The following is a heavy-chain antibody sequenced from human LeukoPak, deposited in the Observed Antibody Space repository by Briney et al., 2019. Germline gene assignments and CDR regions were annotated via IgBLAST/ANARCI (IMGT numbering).Heavy chain of an antibody. CDR2: IYSTGST. CDR1: GGSINSNY. D-gene: IGHD6-13*01. Sequence: SETLSLTRTVPGGSINSNYWGWGRQPARGGLQRIGRIYSTGSTNYNPSLKGRVTMSVDTSKNQFSLRLRSVTAADTAVYYCARQIASAGTAGFDFWGQGAVVPVSS. CDR3: ARQIASAGTAGFDF. V-gene: IGHV4-4*07. J-gene: IGHJ4*02.